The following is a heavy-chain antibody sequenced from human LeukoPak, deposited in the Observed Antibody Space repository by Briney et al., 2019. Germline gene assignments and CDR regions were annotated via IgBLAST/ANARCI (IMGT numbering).Heavy chain of an antibody. J-gene: IGHJ4*02. CDR3: ATSGDSSSPCIN. V-gene: IGHV1-8*01. CDR2: MNPNSGNT. CDR1: GYTFTSYD. D-gene: IGHD6-13*01. Sequence: ASVTVSCKASGYTFTSYDINWVRQAPGQGLEWMGWMNPNSGNTGYAQKFQGRVTMTRNTSISTAYMELSSLKSEDTAVYYCATSGDSSSPCINWGQGTLVTVSS.